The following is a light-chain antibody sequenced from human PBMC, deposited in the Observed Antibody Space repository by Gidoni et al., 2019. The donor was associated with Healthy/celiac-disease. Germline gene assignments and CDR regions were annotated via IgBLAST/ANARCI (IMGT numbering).Light chain of an antibody. J-gene: IGKJ3*01. Sequence: EIVLTQSPATLSLSPGERATLSCRASPSVSSYLAWYQQKPGQAPRLLIYDASNRATGIPARFSGSGSGTDFTLTISSLEPEDFAVYYCQQRSNWPPTFXPXTKVDIK. CDR3: QQRSNWPPT. V-gene: IGKV3-11*01. CDR2: DAS. CDR1: PSVSSY.